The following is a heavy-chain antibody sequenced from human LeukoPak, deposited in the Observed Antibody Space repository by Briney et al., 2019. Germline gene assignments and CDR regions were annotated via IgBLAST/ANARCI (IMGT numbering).Heavy chain of an antibody. CDR3: ARDVRTGGYYYDSSGETDY. CDR1: GFTFSSYG. J-gene: IGHJ4*02. V-gene: IGHV3-33*01. CDR2: IWYDGSNK. D-gene: IGHD3-22*01. Sequence: GGSLRLSCAASGFTFSSYGMPWVRQAPGKGLEWVAVIWYDGSNKYYADSVKGRFTISRDNSKNTLYLQMNSLRAEDTAVYYCARDVRTGGYYYDSSGETDYWGQGTLVTVSS.